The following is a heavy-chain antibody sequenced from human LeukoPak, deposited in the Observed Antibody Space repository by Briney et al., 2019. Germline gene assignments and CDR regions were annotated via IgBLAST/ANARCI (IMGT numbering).Heavy chain of an antibody. D-gene: IGHD1-26*01. CDR2: INTDGSDT. CDR1: GFTFSSYW. Sequence: PGGSLRLSCAASGFTFSSYWMHWVRQAPGKGLVWVSRINTDGSDTNYADSVKGRFTISRDNSKNTLYLQMNSLTVEDTAVYYCAKVASQWELGFYDYWGQGNLVTVSS. V-gene: IGHV3-74*01. CDR3: AKVASQWELGFYDY. J-gene: IGHJ4*02.